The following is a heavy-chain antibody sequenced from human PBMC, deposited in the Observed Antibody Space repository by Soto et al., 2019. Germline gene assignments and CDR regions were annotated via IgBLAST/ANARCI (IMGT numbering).Heavy chain of an antibody. D-gene: IGHD1-26*01. J-gene: IGHJ6*02. CDR3: AREGDSGSYFIAWGADYYYYGMDV. CDR1: GFTFSSYE. CDR2: ISSSGSTI. Sequence: EVQLVESGGGLVQPGGSLRLSCAASGFTFSSYEMNWVRQAPGKGLEWVSYISSSGSTIYYADSVKGRFTISRDNAKNSLYLQMNSLRAEDTAVYYCAREGDSGSYFIAWGADYYYYGMDVWGQGTTVTVSS. V-gene: IGHV3-48*03.